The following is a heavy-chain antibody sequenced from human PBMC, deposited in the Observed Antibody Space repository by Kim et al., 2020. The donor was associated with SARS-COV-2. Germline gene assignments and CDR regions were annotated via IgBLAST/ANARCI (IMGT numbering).Heavy chain of an antibody. CDR3: ATVFAYCGGDCYSLDY. Sequence: KFQGRVTMTEDTSTDTAYMELSSLRSEDTAVYYCATVFAYCGGDCYSLDYWGQGTLVTVSS. V-gene: IGHV1-24*01. J-gene: IGHJ4*02. D-gene: IGHD2-21*02.